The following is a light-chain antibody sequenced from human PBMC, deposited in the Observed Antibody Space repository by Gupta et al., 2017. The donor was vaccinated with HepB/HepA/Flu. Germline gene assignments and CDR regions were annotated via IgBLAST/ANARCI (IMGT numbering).Light chain of an antibody. J-gene: IGLJ2*01. CDR3: TSSAGSHTLI. CDR2: GVS. Sequence: QSALTQPPSASGSPGQSVNISCTGTSSEVGGYNLDAWYQQFPGKAPKLMIYGVSQRPSVLPDRFSGSTSSNTASLIVSGLQAEDEADYYCTSSAGSHTLIFGGGTKLTVL. V-gene: IGLV2-8*01. CDR1: SSEVGGYNL.